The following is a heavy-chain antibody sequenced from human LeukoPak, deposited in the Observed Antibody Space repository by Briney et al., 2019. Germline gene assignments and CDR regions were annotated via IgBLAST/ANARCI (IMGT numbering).Heavy chain of an antibody. CDR1: GFTFSSYS. D-gene: IGHD4-17*01. CDR2: ISSSNSTI. V-gene: IGHV3-48*01. CDR3: ARAGGSTVTTRYSDY. J-gene: IGHJ4*02. Sequence: PGGSLRLSCAASGFTFSSYSMDWVRQAPGKGLEWVSYISSSNSTIYYADSVKGRFTISRDNAKNSLYLQMNSLRAEDTAVYYCARAGGSTVTTRYSDYWGQGTLVTVSS.